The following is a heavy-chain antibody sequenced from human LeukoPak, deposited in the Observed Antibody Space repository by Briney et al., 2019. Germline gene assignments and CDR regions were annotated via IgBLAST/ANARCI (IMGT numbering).Heavy chain of an antibody. CDR2: INPSGGYT. J-gene: IGHJ4*02. V-gene: IGHV1-46*01. CDR3: ARGGDIVLMVYAVPSSDFDY. Sequence: ASVKVSCKASGYTFTSYYMHWVRQAPGQGLEWMGVINPSGGYTSYYQKFQGRVTMTRDTSTSTVYMELSRLRSEDTAVYYCARGGDIVLMVYAVPSSDFDYWGQGTLVTVSS. D-gene: IGHD2-8*01. CDR1: GYTFTSYY.